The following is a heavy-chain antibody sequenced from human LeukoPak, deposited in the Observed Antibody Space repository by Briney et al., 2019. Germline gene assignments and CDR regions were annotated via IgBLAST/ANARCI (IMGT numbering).Heavy chain of an antibody. CDR3: ARVMAGYSYMDV. D-gene: IGHD3-10*01. J-gene: IGHJ6*03. V-gene: IGHV3-53*01. Sequence: QPGGSLRLSCAASGFTVSSNYMSWVRQAPGKGLEWVSVIYSGGSTYYADSVKGRFTISRDNSKNTLYLQMNSLRAEDTAVYYCARVMAGYSYMDVWGKGTTVTVSS. CDR2: IYSGGST. CDR1: GFTVSSNY.